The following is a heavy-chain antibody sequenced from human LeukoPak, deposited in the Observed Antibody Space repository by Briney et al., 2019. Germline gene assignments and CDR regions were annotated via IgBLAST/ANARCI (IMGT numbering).Heavy chain of an antibody. J-gene: IGHJ4*02. CDR2: INTNTGSP. CDR1: GYTFTTYG. CDR3: ARIAAAGTFDY. Sequence: ASVKVSCKASGYTFTTYGINWVRQAPGQGLEWMGWINTNTGSPTYAQGFTGRFVFSLDTSVSTAYVQISSLKAEDTAVYYCARIAAAGTFDYWGQGTLVTVSS. D-gene: IGHD6-13*01. V-gene: IGHV7-4-1*02.